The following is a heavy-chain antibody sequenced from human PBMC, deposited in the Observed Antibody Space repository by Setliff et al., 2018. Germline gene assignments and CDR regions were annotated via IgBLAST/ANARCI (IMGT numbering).Heavy chain of an antibody. CDR3: ARHRSGWYGYYYYGMDV. J-gene: IGHJ6*02. D-gene: IGHD6-19*01. CDR1: GYTFTSYD. CDR2: MNPNSGNT. V-gene: IGHV1-8*02. Sequence: ASVKVSCKASGYTFTSYDINWVRQATGQGLEWMGWMNPNSGNTGYAQKFQGRVTMTRNTSISTAYMELSSVTAADTAVYYCARHRSGWYGYYYYGMDVWGQGTTVTVSS.